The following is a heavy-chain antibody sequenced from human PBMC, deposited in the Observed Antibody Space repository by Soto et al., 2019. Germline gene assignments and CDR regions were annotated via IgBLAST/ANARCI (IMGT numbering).Heavy chain of an antibody. V-gene: IGHV3-74*01. CDR3: ARDSWYFDV. CDR1: GFTFTNFW. J-gene: IGHJ4*02. CDR2: IDTSGTST. Sequence: GGSLRLSCGASGFTFTNFWMHWVRQVPGKGLVWVSRIDTSGTSTSYADSVKGRFTISRDNAKSTVTLQMNSLRAEDTGVYYCARDSWYFDVWSQGXLVTVSS. D-gene: IGHD6-13*01.